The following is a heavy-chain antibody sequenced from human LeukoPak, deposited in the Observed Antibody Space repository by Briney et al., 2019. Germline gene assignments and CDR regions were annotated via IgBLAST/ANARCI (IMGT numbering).Heavy chain of an antibody. CDR2: ISSSGSTI. CDR3: ARDGIAAPGTPTYYFDY. Sequence: GGSLRLSCAASGFTFSDYSMNWVRQAPGKGLEWVSYISSSGSTIYYADSVKGRFTISRDNAKNSLYLQMNSLRAEDTAVYYCARDGIAAPGTPTYYFDYWGQGTLVTVSS. CDR1: GFTFSDYS. D-gene: IGHD6-13*01. V-gene: IGHV3-48*04. J-gene: IGHJ4*02.